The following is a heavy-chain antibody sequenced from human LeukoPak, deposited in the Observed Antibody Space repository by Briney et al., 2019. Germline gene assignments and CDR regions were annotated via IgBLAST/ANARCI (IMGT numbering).Heavy chain of an antibody. Sequence: ASVKVSCKASGGTFSSYAISWVRQAPGQGLEWMGGIIPIFGTANYAQKFQGRVTITADESTSTAYMELSSLRSEDTAVYYCARDAYGDYVPDYFDYWGQGTLVTVSS. CDR2: IIPIFGTA. CDR1: GGTFSSYA. D-gene: IGHD4-17*01. J-gene: IGHJ4*02. V-gene: IGHV1-69*01. CDR3: ARDAYGDYVPDYFDY.